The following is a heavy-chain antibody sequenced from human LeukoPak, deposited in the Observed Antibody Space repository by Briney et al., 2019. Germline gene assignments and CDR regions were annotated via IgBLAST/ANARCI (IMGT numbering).Heavy chain of an antibody. Sequence: GGSLRLSCAASGFTFSSSAMTWVRQAPGKGLEWVSAINNVGDDTIYTDSLKGRFTISRDNSKNTLYLQMYSLRAEDTAVYYCAKGSSSTRPYHFDHWGQGTLVTVSS. CDR1: GFTFSSSA. V-gene: IGHV3-23*01. CDR3: AKGSSSTRPYHFDH. J-gene: IGHJ4*02. D-gene: IGHD6-6*01. CDR2: INNVGDDT.